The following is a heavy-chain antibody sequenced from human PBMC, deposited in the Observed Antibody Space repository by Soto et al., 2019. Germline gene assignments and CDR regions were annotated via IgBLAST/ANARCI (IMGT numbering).Heavy chain of an antibody. CDR3: ARDLENYSSSSYADY. J-gene: IGHJ4*02. D-gene: IGHD6-6*01. V-gene: IGHV3-33*01. Sequence: GGSLRLSCAASGFTFSSYGMHWVRQAPGKGLEWVAVIWYDGSNKYYADSVKGRFTISRDNSKNTLYLQMNSLRAEDTAVYYCARDLENYSSSSYADYWGQGTLVTVSS. CDR1: GFTFSSYG. CDR2: IWYDGSNK.